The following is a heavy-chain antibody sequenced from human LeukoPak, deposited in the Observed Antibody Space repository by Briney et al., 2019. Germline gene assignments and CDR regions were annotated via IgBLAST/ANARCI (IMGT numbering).Heavy chain of an antibody. J-gene: IGHJ4*02. V-gene: IGHV3-23*01. CDR3: AKTYYYDSSGYYHPGPFDY. CDR1: GFTFSSYA. D-gene: IGHD3-22*01. Sequence: GGSLRLSCAASGFTFSSYAMSWVRQAPGKGLEWVSAISGSGGSTYYADSVKGRFTISRDNSKNTLYLQMNSLRAEGTAVYYCAKTYYYDSSGYYHPGPFDYWGQGTLVTVSS. CDR2: ISGSGGST.